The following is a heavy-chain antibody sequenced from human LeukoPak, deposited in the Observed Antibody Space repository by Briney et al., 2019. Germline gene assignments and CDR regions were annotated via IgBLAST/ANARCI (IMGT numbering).Heavy chain of an antibody. CDR1: GFTFSSYS. CDR3: ARDLYGDYSFDY. Sequence: PGGSLRHSCAASGFTFSSYSMNWVRQAPGKGLEWVSSISSSSSYIYYADSVMGRFTISRDNAKNSLYLQMNSLRDEDTAVYYCARDLYGDYSFDYWGQGTLVTVSS. J-gene: IGHJ4*02. CDR2: ISSSSSYI. V-gene: IGHV3-21*01. D-gene: IGHD4-17*01.